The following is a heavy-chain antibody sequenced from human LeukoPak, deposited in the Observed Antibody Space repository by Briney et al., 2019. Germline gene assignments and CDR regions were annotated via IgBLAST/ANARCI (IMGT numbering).Heavy chain of an antibody. V-gene: IGHV1-2*02. CDR1: GYTFTGYY. D-gene: IGHD2-2*01. CDR3: ARDGSWSSISYSDY. CDR2: INPNSGDT. Sequence: ASVKVSCKASGYTFTGYYMHWVRQAPGQGLEWMGWINPNSGDTKYEQRFQGRVTMTRDTSISTVYMELTRLRSDDAAVYFCARDGSWSSISYSDYWGQGTLVTVSS. J-gene: IGHJ4*02.